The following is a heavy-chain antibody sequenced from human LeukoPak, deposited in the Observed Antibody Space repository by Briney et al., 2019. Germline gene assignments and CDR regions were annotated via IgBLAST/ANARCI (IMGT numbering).Heavy chain of an antibody. CDR1: GFTFSSYA. V-gene: IGHV3-23*01. D-gene: IGHD2-15*01. Sequence: AGGPLRLSCAASGFTFSSYAMSWVRQAPGKGLEWVSAISGSGGSTYYADSVKGRFTISRDNSKNTPYLQMNSLRAEDTAVYYCAKGGCCSGGSCYLADYRFDYWGQGTLVTVSS. CDR3: AKGGCCSGGSCYLADYRFDY. CDR2: ISGSGGST. J-gene: IGHJ4*02.